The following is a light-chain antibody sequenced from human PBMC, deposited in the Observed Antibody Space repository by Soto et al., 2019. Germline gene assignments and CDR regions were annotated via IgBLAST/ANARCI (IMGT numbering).Light chain of an antibody. V-gene: IGKV3-15*01. CDR2: DAS. CDR1: QSVRSN. J-gene: IGKJ1*01. CDR3: QQYDNWPRT. Sequence: EKVMTQSPATLSVSPGERATLSCMASQSVRSNLAWYQQKPGQPPRLLIYDASTRATRIPSRFSGSGSGTEFTLTISSLQSEDFAVYYCQQYDNWPRTFGQGTKVDIK.